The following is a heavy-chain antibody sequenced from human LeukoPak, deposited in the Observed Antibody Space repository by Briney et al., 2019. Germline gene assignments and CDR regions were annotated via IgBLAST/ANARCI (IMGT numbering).Heavy chain of an antibody. CDR1: GYTFTGYY. V-gene: IGHV1-2*02. J-gene: IGHJ6*02. Sequence: ASVKVSCKASGYTFTGYYMHWVRQAPGQGLEWMGWINPNSGGTNYAQKFQGRVTVTRDTSISTAYMELSRLRSDDTAVYYCARDRISGSSSWLHYYYGMDVWGQGTTVTVSS. CDR2: INPNSGGT. D-gene: IGHD6-13*01. CDR3: ARDRISGSSSWLHYYYGMDV.